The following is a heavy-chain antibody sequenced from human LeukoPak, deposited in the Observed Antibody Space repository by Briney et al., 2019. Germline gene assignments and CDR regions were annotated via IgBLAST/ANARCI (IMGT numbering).Heavy chain of an antibody. Sequence: ISGSGDTTYYADSVKGRFTISRDSSKNTLYLQMNSLRAEDTAVYYCAKSRGESRGASNYWGQGTLVTVSS. D-gene: IGHD1-26*01. J-gene: IGHJ4*02. V-gene: IGHV3-23*01. CDR2: ISGSGDTT. CDR3: AKSRGESRGASNY.